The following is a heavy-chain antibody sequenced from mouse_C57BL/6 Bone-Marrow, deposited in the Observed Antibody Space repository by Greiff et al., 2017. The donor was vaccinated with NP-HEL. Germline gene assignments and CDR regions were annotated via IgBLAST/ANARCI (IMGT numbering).Heavy chain of an antibody. Sequence: VKLVESGAELVKPGASVKISCKASGYAFSSYWMNWVKQRPGKGLEWIGQIYPGDGDTNYNGKFKGKATLTADKSSSTAYMQLSSLTSEASAVYFCARSHYDYSAYWGQGTLVTVSA. J-gene: IGHJ3*01. CDR2: IYPGDGDT. V-gene: IGHV1-80*01. CDR1: GYAFSSYW. D-gene: IGHD2-4*01. CDR3: ARSHYDYSAY.